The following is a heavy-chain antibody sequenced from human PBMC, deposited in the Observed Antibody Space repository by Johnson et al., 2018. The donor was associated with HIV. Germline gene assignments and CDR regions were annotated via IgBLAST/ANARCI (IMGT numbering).Heavy chain of an antibody. D-gene: IGHD2-21*01. J-gene: IGHJ3*02. Sequence: QVQLVESGGGVVQPGRSLRLSCAASGFTFSSYAMHWVRQAPGKGLEWVAVISYDGSNKYYADSVKVRFTISRDNSKNTLYLQMNSLRAEDTAVYYCARDPSCGGDCYPDDAFDILGQGTMVTVSS. V-gene: IGHV3-30-3*01. CDR3: ARDPSCGGDCYPDDAFDI. CDR1: GFTFSSYA. CDR2: ISYDGSNK.